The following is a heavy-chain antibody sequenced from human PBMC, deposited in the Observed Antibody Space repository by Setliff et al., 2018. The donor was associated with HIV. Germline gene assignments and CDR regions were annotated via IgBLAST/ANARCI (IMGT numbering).Heavy chain of an antibody. D-gene: IGHD3-10*01. Sequence: GGSLRLSCAASGFTFSGSAMHWVRQASGKGLEWVGRIKSKTNNYATAYAASVKGRFTISRDNAKNTLFLQMNSLRAEDTAVYYCVRDPPYYFGSGTFMYDYWGQGTLVTVSS. CDR1: GFTFSGSA. CDR2: IKSKTNNYAT. V-gene: IGHV3-73*01. CDR3: VRDPPYYFGSGTFMYDY. J-gene: IGHJ4*02.